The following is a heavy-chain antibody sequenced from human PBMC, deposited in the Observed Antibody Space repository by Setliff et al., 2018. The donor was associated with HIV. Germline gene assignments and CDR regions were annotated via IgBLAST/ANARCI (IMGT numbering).Heavy chain of an antibody. CDR3: ARDLAY. CDR2: IKEDGSEK. Sequence: GGSLRLSCAASGFTFSIYEMNWVRQAPGKGLEWVANIKEDGSEKYYVDSVKGRFTISRDNAQNSLYLQMSSLKVEDTAVYYCARDLAYWGQGTLVTVSS. J-gene: IGHJ4*02. CDR1: GFTFSIYE. V-gene: IGHV3-7*03.